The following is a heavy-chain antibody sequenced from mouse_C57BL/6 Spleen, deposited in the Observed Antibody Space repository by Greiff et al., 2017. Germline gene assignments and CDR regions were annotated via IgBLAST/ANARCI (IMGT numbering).Heavy chain of an antibody. V-gene: IGHV5-9*01. CDR3: ARHRIITTVVGGAMDY. D-gene: IGHD1-1*01. CDR1: GFTFSSYT. CDR2: ISGGGGNT. Sequence: EVQLVESGGGLVKPGGSLKLSCAASGFTFSSYTMSWVRQTPEKRLEWVATISGGGGNTYYPDSVKGRFTIYRDKAKNTLYLQMSSLRSEDTALYYCARHRIITTVVGGAMDYWGQGTSVTVSS. J-gene: IGHJ4*01.